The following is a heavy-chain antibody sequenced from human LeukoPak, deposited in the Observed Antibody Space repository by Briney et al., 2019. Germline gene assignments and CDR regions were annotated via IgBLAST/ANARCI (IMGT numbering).Heavy chain of an antibody. Sequence: GGSLRLSCAASGFTFSSYWMPWVRQAPGKGLVWVSRINSDGSSTSYADSVKGRFTISRDNAKNTLYLQMNNLRAEDTAVYYCARSDYGDYEFPYWGQGTLVTVSS. CDR3: ARSDYGDYEFPY. CDR1: GFTFSSYW. D-gene: IGHD4-17*01. J-gene: IGHJ4*02. V-gene: IGHV3-74*01. CDR2: INSDGSST.